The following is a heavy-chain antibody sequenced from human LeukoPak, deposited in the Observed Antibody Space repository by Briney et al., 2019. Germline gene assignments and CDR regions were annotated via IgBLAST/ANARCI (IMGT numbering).Heavy chain of an antibody. CDR3: ARHMMPFTSSLNWFDP. J-gene: IGHJ5*02. D-gene: IGHD6-13*01. Sequence: GESLKISCKALGYSFPNYWIGWVRQMPGKGLEWMGIIYPDDSEIRHSPSFQGHVTISADKSFSTAYLQWNSLKASDTAMYYCARHMMPFTSSLNWFDPWGQGTLVTVSS. CDR2: IYPDDSEI. V-gene: IGHV5-51*01. CDR1: GYSFPNYW.